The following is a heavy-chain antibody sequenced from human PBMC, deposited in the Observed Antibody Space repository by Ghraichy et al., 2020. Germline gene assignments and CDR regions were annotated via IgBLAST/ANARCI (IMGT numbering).Heavy chain of an antibody. D-gene: IGHD2-21*02. CDR2: ISSSSSTI. Sequence: GGSLRLSCAASGFTFSSYSMNWVRQAPGKGLEWVSYISSSSSTIYYADSVKGRFTISRDNAKNSLYLQMNSLRDEDTAVYCCARDRAYCGGDCSPNLFDYWGQGTLVTVSS. V-gene: IGHV3-48*02. CDR3: ARDRAYCGGDCSPNLFDY. J-gene: IGHJ4*02. CDR1: GFTFSSYS.